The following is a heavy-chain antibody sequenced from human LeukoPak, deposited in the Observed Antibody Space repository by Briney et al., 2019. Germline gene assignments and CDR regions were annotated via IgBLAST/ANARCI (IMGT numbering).Heavy chain of an antibody. CDR3: ATETNGRHYDY. Sequence: PGGSLRLSCTTSGLTFSTSGFNWVRQAPGKGLEWVASIGPTGFDRYHADSIKGRFTVSRDNANNFLYLQMDSLRAEDTAVYYCATETNGRHYDYWGQGTLLTVSS. CDR2: IGPTGFDR. J-gene: IGHJ4*02. CDR1: GLTFSTSG. D-gene: IGHD1-14*01. V-gene: IGHV3-21*06.